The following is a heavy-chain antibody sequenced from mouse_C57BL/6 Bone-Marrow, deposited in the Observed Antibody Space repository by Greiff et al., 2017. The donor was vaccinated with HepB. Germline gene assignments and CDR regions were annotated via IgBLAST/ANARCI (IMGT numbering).Heavy chain of an antibody. CDR3: ARRASLLSWFAY. V-gene: IGHV1-50*01. Sequence: QVQLQQPGAEFVKPGASVKLSCKASGYTFTSYWMQWVKQRPGQGLEWIGEIDPSDSYINYNQKFKGKATLTVDTSSSPAYMQLSSLTSEDSAVYYGARRASLLSWFAYWGQGTRVTVSA. D-gene: IGHD3-1*01. CDR1: GYTFTSYW. CDR2: IDPSDSYI. J-gene: IGHJ3*01.